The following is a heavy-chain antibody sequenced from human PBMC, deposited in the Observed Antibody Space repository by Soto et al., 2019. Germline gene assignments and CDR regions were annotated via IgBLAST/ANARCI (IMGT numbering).Heavy chain of an antibody. CDR2: ISGSGGKT. CDR1: GFTFSSHA. D-gene: IGHD3-3*01. Sequence: GGSLRLSCAASGFTFSSHAMTWVRQAPGKGLEWVSVISGSGGKTNYADSVRGRFSISRDNSKNTLFLHMRSLRAEDTAVYYCAKEREDVLRFLEWSPNTGPGSFFDYWGQGTLVTVSS. CDR3: AKEREDVLRFLEWSPNTGPGSFFDY. V-gene: IGHV3-23*01. J-gene: IGHJ4*02.